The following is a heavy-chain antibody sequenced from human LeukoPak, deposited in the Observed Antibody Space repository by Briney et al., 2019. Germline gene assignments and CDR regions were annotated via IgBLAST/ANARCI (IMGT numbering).Heavy chain of an antibody. J-gene: IGHJ5*02. V-gene: IGHV4-34*01. Sequence: SETLSLTCAVYGGSFSGYYWSWIRQPPGKGLEWIEEINHSGSTNYNPSLKSRVTISVDTSKNQFSLKLSSVTAADTAVYYCARLNRGLYDYVWGSYRYRDNWFDPWGQGTLVTVSS. D-gene: IGHD3-16*02. CDR3: ARLNRGLYDYVWGSYRYRDNWFDP. CDR1: GGSFSGYY. CDR2: INHSGST.